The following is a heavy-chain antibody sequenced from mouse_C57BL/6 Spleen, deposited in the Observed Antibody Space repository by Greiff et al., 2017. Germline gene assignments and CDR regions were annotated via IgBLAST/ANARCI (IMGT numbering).Heavy chain of an antibody. CDR3: ARETRWDGFDY. D-gene: IGHD4-1*01. V-gene: IGHV5-16*01. J-gene: IGHJ2*01. Sequence: EVKLVESEGGLVQPGSSMKLSCTASGFTFCDYYMAWVRQVPEKGLEWVANINYDGSSTYYLDSLKGRFIISRDNAKNILYLQMSSLKSEDTATYYCARETRWDGFDYWGQGTTLTVSS. CDR2: INYDGSST. CDR1: GFTFCDYY.